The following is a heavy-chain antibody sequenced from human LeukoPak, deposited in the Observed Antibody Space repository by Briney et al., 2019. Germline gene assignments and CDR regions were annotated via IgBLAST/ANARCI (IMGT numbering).Heavy chain of an antibody. CDR3: ARDVNDILTGYYYYYYMDV. Sequence: SSETLSLTCTVSGGSISTSNYYWGWIRQPPGKGLEWIGNIFYSGSTYYSPSLRSRVTISLDTSRNQFSLKLNSVTAADTAVYYCARDVNDILTGYYYYYYMDVWGKGTTVTISS. V-gene: IGHV4-39*07. D-gene: IGHD3-9*01. CDR2: IFYSGST. CDR1: GGSISTSNYY. J-gene: IGHJ6*03.